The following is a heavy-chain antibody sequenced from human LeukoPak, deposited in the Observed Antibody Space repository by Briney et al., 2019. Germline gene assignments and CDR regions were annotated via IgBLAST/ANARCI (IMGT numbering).Heavy chain of an antibody. CDR3: ATDLTAAAGTVSDY. CDR2: FDPEDGET. CDR1: GYTLTELS. D-gene: IGHD6-25*01. Sequence: ASVKVSCKVSGYTLTELSMHWVRQAPGKGLEWMGGFDPEDGETIYAQKFQGRVTMTEDTSTDTAYMELSSLRSEDTAVYYCATDLTAAAGTVSDYWGQGTLVTVSS. J-gene: IGHJ4*02. V-gene: IGHV1-24*01.